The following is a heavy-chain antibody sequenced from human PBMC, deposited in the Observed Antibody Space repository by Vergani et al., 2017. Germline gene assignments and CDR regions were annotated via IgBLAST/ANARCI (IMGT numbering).Heavy chain of an antibody. Sequence: QVQLQESGPGLVKPSQTLSLTCTVSGGSISSGGYYWSWIRQHPGKGLEWIGYIYYSGSTYYNPSLKSRVTISVDTSKNQFSLKLSSVTAADTAVYYCARDREADGYRSGGGFDYWGQGTLVTVSS. D-gene: IGHD5-24*01. CDR2: IYYSGST. CDR1: GGSISSGGYY. V-gene: IGHV4-31*03. J-gene: IGHJ4*02. CDR3: ARDREADGYRSGGGFDY.